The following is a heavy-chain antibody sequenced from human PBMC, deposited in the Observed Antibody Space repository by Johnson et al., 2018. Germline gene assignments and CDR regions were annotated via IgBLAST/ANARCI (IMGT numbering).Heavy chain of an antibody. CDR3: ARDPGSYSGYVNYYYYYMDV. Sequence: QVQLQQWGAGLLKPSETLSLTCAVYGGSFSGYYWSWIRQPPGKGLEWIGEINHSGSTNYNPSLKSRVTISVDTSKNQFSLKLSSVTAADTAVYYCARDPGSYSGYVNYYYYYMDVWGKGTTVTVSS. CDR2: INHSGST. D-gene: IGHD5-12*01. V-gene: IGHV4-34*01. J-gene: IGHJ6*03. CDR1: GGSFSGYY.